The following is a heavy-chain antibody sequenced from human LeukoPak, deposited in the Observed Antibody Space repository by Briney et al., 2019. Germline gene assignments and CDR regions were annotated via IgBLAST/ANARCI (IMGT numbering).Heavy chain of an antibody. D-gene: IGHD3-3*01. CDR1: GYSISSGYY. CDR3: ASPAPYYDFWSGYQESGYFDY. Sequence: SGTLSLTCAVSGYSISSGYYWGWIRQPPGKGLEWIGSIYHSGSTYYNPSLKSRVTISVDTSKNQFSLKLSSVTAADTAVYYCASPAPYYDFWSGYQESGYFDYWGQGTLVTVSS. J-gene: IGHJ4*02. V-gene: IGHV4-38-2*01. CDR2: IYHSGST.